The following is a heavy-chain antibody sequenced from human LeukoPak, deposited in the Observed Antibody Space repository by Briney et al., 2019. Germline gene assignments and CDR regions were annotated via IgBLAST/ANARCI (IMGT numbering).Heavy chain of an antibody. CDR3: ASGYSGSGSYLDY. CDR2: IIPIFGTA. J-gene: IGHJ4*02. Sequence: SVKVSCKASGGTFSSYAISWVRQAPGQGLEWMGGIIPIFGTANYAQKFQGRVTITTDESTSTAYMELSSLRSEDTAVYYCASGYSGSGSYLDYWGQGTLVTVSS. D-gene: IGHD3-10*01. CDR1: GGTFSSYA. V-gene: IGHV1-69*05.